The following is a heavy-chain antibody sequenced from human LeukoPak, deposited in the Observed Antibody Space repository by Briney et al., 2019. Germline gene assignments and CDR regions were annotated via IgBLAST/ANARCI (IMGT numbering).Heavy chain of an antibody. CDR3: AKGRHIDAGEVVTPPGVDAFDI. D-gene: IGHD2-21*01. Sequence: GGSLRLSCAASGFTFSSYAMSWVRQAPGKGLEWVSAISGSGGSTYYADSVKGRFTISRDNSKNTLYLQMNSLRAEDTAVYYCAKGRHIDAGEVVTPPGVDAFDIWGQGTMVTVSS. CDR1: GFTFSSYA. V-gene: IGHV3-23*01. J-gene: IGHJ3*02. CDR2: ISGSGGST.